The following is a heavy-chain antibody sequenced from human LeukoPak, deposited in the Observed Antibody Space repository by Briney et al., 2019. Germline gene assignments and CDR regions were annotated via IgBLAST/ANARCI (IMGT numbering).Heavy chain of an antibody. CDR2: IYYSGST. CDR3: ARVAAHTPYSSSWYPFFDY. V-gene: IGHV4-59*01. J-gene: IGHJ4*02. CDR1: GGSISSYY. D-gene: IGHD6-13*01. Sequence: SETLSLTCTVSGGSISSYYWSWIRQPPGKGLEWIGYIYYSGSTNYNPSLKSRVTISVDTSKNQFSLKLSSVTAADTAVYYCARVAAHTPYSSSWYPFFDYWGQGTLVTVSS.